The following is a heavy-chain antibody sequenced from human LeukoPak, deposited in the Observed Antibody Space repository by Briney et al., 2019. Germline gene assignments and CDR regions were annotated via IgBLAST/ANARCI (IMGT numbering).Heavy chain of an antibody. Sequence: GGSLRLSCAASGFTFSSYWMSWVRQAPGKGLEWVANIKQDGSEKYYVDSVKGRFTISRDNAKNSLYLQMNSLRADDTAMYYCAKDIYGGSWPNDYWGQGTLVTVSS. V-gene: IGHV3-7*01. CDR2: IKQDGSEK. D-gene: IGHD4-23*01. CDR3: AKDIYGGSWPNDY. J-gene: IGHJ4*02. CDR1: GFTFSSYW.